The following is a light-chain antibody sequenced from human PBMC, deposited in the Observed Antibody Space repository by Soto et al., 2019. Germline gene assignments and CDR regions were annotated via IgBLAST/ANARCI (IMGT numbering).Light chain of an antibody. J-gene: IGKJ1*01. CDR1: QSISSW. V-gene: IGKV1-5*03. Sequence: DIQMTQSPSTLSASVGDRVTITCRASQSISSWLAWYQQKPGKAPKLLIYKASSVESGVPSRFSGSGSGTESTLTISSLQPDDFATYYCQQYNSYSWTFGQGTKVEIK. CDR3: QQYNSYSWT. CDR2: KAS.